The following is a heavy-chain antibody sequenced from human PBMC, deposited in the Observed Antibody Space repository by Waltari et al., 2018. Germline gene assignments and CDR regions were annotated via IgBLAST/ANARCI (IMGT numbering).Heavy chain of an antibody. Sequence: QVQLVESGGGVVQPGRCLRLSCAASKFIFSTFAIHWVRQPPGKGLEWVAVTSPDESNKDFADSVKGRFTLSRDNSKNTLYLQMSSRRAEDTAVYYCARRAHSGFDYWGQGALVTVSS. J-gene: IGHJ4*02. CDR1: KFIFSTFA. CDR3: ARRAHSGFDY. D-gene: IGHD1-26*01. CDR2: TSPDESNK. V-gene: IGHV3-30*04.